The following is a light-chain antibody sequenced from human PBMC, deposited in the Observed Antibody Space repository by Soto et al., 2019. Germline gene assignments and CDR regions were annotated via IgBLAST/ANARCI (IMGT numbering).Light chain of an antibody. J-gene: IGKJ2*01. CDR1: QSVASN. CDR3: QQYHNWPPQYT. V-gene: IGKV3-15*01. CDR2: GAS. Sequence: EIVMTQSPASLSVSPGDGATLSCRASQSVASNVAWYQQKPGQGPRLLIHGASTRAVGVPARFSGSGSGTGFTLPISSLQSEHFAVANCQQYHNWPPQYTFGQGTKLQIK.